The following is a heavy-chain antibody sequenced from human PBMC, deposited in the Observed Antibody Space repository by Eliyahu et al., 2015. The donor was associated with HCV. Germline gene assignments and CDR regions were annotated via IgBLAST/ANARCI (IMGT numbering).Heavy chain of an antibody. J-gene: IGHJ2*01. V-gene: IGHV3-23*01. CDR2: ISDTGSST. Sequence: EEQLLESGGGLAQPGGSQRLSCAASGFTFSTYAMTWVRQAPGKGLEWVSIISDTGSSTYYADSVKGRFTISRDHSKNTLYMQMNSLRDEDTAVYYCARGTTSAPSWTTNWYFDLWGRGTLVTVSS. CDR1: GFTFSTYA. D-gene: IGHD3/OR15-3a*01. CDR3: ARGTTSAPSWTTNWYFDL.